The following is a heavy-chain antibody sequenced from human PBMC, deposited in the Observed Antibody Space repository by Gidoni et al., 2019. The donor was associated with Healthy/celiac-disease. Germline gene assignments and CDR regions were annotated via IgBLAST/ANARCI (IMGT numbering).Heavy chain of an antibody. CDR1: GGSISSYD. Sequence: QVQLQESGPGLVKPSETLSLTCTVSGGSISSYDWSWIRQPPGKGLEWIGYIYYSGSTNYNPSLKSRVTISVDTSKNQCSLKLSSVTAADTAVYYCARVGRATAMAPDYYYYGMDVWGQGTTVTVSS. D-gene: IGHD5-18*01. CDR2: IYYSGST. CDR3: ARVGRATAMAPDYYYYGMDV. V-gene: IGHV4-59*01. J-gene: IGHJ6*02.